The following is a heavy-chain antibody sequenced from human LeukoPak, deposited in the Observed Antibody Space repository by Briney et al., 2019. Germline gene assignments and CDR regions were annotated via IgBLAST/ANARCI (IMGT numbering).Heavy chain of an antibody. J-gene: IGHJ4*02. V-gene: IGHV4-39*01. Sequence: SETLSLTCTVSGDSISSGSYYWGWIRQPPGRGLEWIGTIYYVGSTYYNPSLKSRLTISLDTSKNQLSLRLNSVTAADTAVYYCARPSDYGDYIDYWGQGTLVTVSS. D-gene: IGHD4-17*01. CDR3: ARPSDYGDYIDY. CDR2: IYYVGST. CDR1: GDSISSGSYY.